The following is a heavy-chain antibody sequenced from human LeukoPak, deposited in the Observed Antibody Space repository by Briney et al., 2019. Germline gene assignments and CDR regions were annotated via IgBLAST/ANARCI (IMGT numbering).Heavy chain of an antibody. CDR1: GFPFRSNY. Sequence: PGGSLSLSCAASGFPFRSNYMRGGRQAPGKGLEGVSVIYSGGSTKYANTVEGRLTISRDKTKKRVYLQMNSLRAEDTAVYYCARGSGLDAFDIWGQGTMVTVSS. CDR3: ARGSGLDAFDI. V-gene: IGHV3-53*01. J-gene: IGHJ3*02. D-gene: IGHD3-10*01. CDR2: IYSGGST.